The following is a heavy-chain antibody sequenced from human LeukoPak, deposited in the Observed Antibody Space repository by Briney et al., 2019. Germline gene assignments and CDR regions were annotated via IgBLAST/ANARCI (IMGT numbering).Heavy chain of an antibody. Sequence: GGSLRLSCAASGFTFSDYYMSWIRQAPGKGLEWVSYISSSGSTIYYADSVKGRFTISRDNAKNSLYLQMNSLGAEDTAVYYCASQTVVPAAIQYWGQGTLVTVSS. J-gene: IGHJ4*02. CDR3: ASQTVVPAAIQY. D-gene: IGHD2-2*01. CDR2: ISSSGSTI. CDR1: GFTFSDYY. V-gene: IGHV3-11*04.